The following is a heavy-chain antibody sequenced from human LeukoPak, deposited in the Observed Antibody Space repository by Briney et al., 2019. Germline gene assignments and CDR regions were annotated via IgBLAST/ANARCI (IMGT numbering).Heavy chain of an antibody. CDR3: ARVVVVTDKADY. CDR1: GFVFSSYG. J-gene: IGHJ4*02. Sequence: GGSLRLSCAASGFVFSSYGMHWVRQAPGKGLEWVAFIRYDGSKKYYADSVKGRFTISRDNAKNSLYLQMNSLRAEDTAVYYCARVVVVTDKADYWGQGTLVTVSS. D-gene: IGHD2-15*01. V-gene: IGHV3-30*02. CDR2: IRYDGSKK.